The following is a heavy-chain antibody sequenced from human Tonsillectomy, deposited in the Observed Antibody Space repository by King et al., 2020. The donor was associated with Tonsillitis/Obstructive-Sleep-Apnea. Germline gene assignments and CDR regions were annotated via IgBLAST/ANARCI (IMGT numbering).Heavy chain of an antibody. J-gene: IGHJ4*02. V-gene: IGHV3-43*01. CDR3: AKDIGYCSGGSCQVGYYFDY. D-gene: IGHD2-15*01. CDR1: GFTFDDYT. CDR2: ISWDGGNT. Sequence: QLVESGGVVVQPGGSLRLSCAASGFTFDDYTMHWVRQAPGKGLEWVSLISWDGGNTYYADSVKGRFTISRDNSKNSLYLQMNSLRTEDTALYYCAKDIGYCSGGSCQVGYYFDYWGQGTLVTVSS.